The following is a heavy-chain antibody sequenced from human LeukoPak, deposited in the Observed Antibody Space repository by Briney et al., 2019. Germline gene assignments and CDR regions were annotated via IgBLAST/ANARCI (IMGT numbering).Heavy chain of an antibody. D-gene: IGHD3-22*01. CDR2: ISPYNGNT. Sequence: ASVKVSCKASGYTFTSYAIGWVRQAPGQGLQWMGWISPYNGNTNYAQNLQGRVTMTTDTSTNTAYMELRSLRFDDTAVYYCAREKGGWLAQIYDYWGQGTLVTVSS. CDR1: GYTFTSYA. CDR3: AREKGGWLAQIYDY. J-gene: IGHJ4*02. V-gene: IGHV1-18*01.